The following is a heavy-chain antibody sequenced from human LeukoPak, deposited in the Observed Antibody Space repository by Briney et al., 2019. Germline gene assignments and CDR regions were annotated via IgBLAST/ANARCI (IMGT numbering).Heavy chain of an antibody. CDR3: ARSGIPQRYSSGWSRGDYFDY. J-gene: IGHJ4*02. CDR2: IIPIFGTA. CDR1: GDTFSSYA. D-gene: IGHD6-19*01. Sequence: ASVKVSCKASGDTFSSYAISWVRQAPGQGLEWMGRIIPIFGTANYAQKFQGRVTITTDESTSTAYMELSSLRSEDTAVYYCARSGIPQRYSSGWSRGDYFDYWGQGTLVTVS. V-gene: IGHV1-69*05.